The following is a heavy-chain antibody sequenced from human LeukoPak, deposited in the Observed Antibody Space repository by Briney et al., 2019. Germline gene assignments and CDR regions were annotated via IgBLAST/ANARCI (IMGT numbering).Heavy chain of an antibody. CDR1: GYTFTGYY. D-gene: IGHD5-24*01. CDR2: INPNSGGT. CDR3: ARGPAMATKYYYYYYYMDV. V-gene: IGHV1-2*02. Sequence: GASVKVSCKASGYTFTGYYMHWVRQAPGQGLEWMGWINPNSGGTNYAQKFQGRVTMTRDTSISTAYMELSRLRSDDTAVYYCARGPAMATKYYYYYYYMDVWGKGTTVTVSS. J-gene: IGHJ6*03.